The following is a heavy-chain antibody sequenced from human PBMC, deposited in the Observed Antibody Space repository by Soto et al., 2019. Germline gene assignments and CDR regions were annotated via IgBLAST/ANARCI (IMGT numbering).Heavy chain of an antibody. V-gene: IGHV4-34*01. CDR1: GGSFSGYF. CDR3: ARGLRYSSGYYHVHYFQH. J-gene: IGHJ1*01. D-gene: IGHD3-22*01. Sequence: QVQLHQWGAGLLKPSDTLSLTCAVYGGSFSGYFWTWIRQPPGKGQEWIGEINHSGNTNYSPSLKSRVTISLDTSKNQFSLKLSSATAADTAVYYCARGLRYSSGYYHVHYFQHWGQGTLVTVSS. CDR2: INHSGNT.